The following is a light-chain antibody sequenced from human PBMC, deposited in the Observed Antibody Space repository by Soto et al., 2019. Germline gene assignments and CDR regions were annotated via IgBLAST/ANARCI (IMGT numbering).Light chain of an antibody. CDR3: QKYNSAPLT. CDR2: ASY. V-gene: IGKV1-27*01. J-gene: IGKJ4*01. CDR1: LPISNY. Sequence: DIQMTQSPSSLSASVGDRVTITCRANLPISNYLAWYQPKPGKIPNLLIYASYTLQAGVPSRFSGSGSGTDFTLTISSLQPEDVAAYYCQKYNSAPLTFGGGTKVEIK.